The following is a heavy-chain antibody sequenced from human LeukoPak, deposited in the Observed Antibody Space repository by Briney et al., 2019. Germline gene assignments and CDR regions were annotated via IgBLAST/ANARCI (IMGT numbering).Heavy chain of an antibody. CDR1: GFTFSDYY. D-gene: IGHD1-26*01. CDR3: ARDRYVGATTAGDSDS. J-gene: IGHJ4*02. Sequence: GGSLRLSCADSGFTFSDYYMSWIRQAPGKGLEWVTYIGSSGSPIYYADSVKGRFTISRDNAKNSLYLQMNSLRAEDTAVYYCARDRYVGATTAGDSDSWGQGTLVTVSS. CDR2: IGSSGSPI. V-gene: IGHV3-11*01.